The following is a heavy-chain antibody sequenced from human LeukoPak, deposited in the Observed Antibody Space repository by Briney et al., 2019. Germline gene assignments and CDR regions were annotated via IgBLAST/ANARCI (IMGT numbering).Heavy chain of an antibody. D-gene: IGHD3-22*01. J-gene: IGHJ4*02. CDR2: ISYDGSNK. CDR1: GFTFSYYT. CDR3: ARVLNYYDSSGYYFSY. Sequence: GGSLRLSCAASGFTFSYYTMHWVRQAPGKGLEWVAVISYDGSNKYYADSVKDRFTISRDNSKNTLYLQMNSLRAEDTAVYYCARVLNYYDSSGYYFSYWGQGTLVTVSS. V-gene: IGHV3-30-3*01.